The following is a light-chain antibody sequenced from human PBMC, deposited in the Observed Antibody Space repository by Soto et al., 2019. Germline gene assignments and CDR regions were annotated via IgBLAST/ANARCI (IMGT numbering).Light chain of an antibody. Sequence: EIVLTQSPATLSLSPVERATLSCRASQSVSSYLAWYQQKPGQAPRLLIYGASSRATGIPDRFSGSGSGTDFTLTISRLEPEDFAVYYCQQYGSSPINCGQGTRLEIK. J-gene: IGKJ5*01. CDR3: QQYGSSPIN. CDR2: GAS. CDR1: QSVSSY. V-gene: IGKV3-20*01.